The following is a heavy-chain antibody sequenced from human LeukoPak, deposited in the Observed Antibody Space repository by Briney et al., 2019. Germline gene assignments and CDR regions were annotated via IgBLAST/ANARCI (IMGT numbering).Heavy chain of an antibody. CDR1: GFSLSSYS. CDR2: TSDRGDYT. D-gene: IGHD4/OR15-4a*01. CDR3: AKKAQYDGHYPLDY. Sequence: GGSLRLSCAASGFSLSSYSMSWVRQAPGKGLAWDSGTSDRGDYTYYADSVKGRFTISRDTSKNTLYLQMNSLRAEDTALYFCAKKAQYDGHYPLDYWGQGTLVTVSA. V-gene: IGHV3-23*01. J-gene: IGHJ4*02.